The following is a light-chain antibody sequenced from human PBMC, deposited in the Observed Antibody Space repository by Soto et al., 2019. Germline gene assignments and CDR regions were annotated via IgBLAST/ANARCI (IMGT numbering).Light chain of an antibody. CDR3: QEYYNWPPLS. CDR1: QSVSSN. J-gene: IGKJ4*01. Sequence: ETVMTQSPATLSVSPGESATLSCRASQSVSSNFAWYQQKPGQAPRLLIYGASTRATGVPARFSGCGSGTEFPLTISSLQSEDFAVYYCQEYYNWPPLSFGGGTKVEIK. CDR2: GAS. V-gene: IGKV3-15*01.